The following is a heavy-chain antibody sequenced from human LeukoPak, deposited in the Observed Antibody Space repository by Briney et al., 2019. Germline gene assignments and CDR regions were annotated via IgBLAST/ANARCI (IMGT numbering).Heavy chain of an antibody. CDR1: GYTSTGYY. D-gene: IGHD3-3*01. CDR2: INPNSGGT. J-gene: IGHJ5*02. Sequence: ASVKVSCKASGYTSTGYYMHWVRQAPGQGLEWMGWINPNSGGTNYAQKFQGRVTMTRDTSISTAYMELSRLRSDDTAVYYCARDRENAGTYYDFWSGYLGGWFDPWGQGTLVTVSS. CDR3: ARDRENAGTYYDFWSGYLGGWFDP. V-gene: IGHV1-2*02.